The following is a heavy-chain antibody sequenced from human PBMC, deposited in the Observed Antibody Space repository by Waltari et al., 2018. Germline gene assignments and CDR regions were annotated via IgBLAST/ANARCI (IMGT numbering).Heavy chain of an antibody. J-gene: IGHJ4*02. CDR3: ARWGGGYGRYYFDY. CDR1: GFTVSSNY. Sequence: EVQLVESGGGLIKPGGSLRLSCAASGFTVSSNYMSWVRQAPGKGREWCPVIYSGGSTYSADSVKGRFTISRDNSKNTLYLQMNSLRAEDTAVYYCARWGGGYGRYYFDYWGQGTLVTVSS. CDR2: IYSGGST. V-gene: IGHV3-53*01. D-gene: IGHD5-12*01.